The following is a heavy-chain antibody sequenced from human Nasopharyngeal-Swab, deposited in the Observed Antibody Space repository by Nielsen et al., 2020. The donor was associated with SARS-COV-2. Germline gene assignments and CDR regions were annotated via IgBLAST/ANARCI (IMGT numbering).Heavy chain of an antibody. V-gene: IGHV3-13*01. CDR2: IGTAGDT. D-gene: IGHD3-22*01. CDR3: ARVSAYYDSSGHYDAFDI. CDR1: GFTFSSYD. J-gene: IGHJ3*02. Sequence: GGFLRLSCAASGFTFSSYDMHWVRQATGKGLEWVSAIGTAGDTYYPGSVKGRFTISRENAKNFLYLQMNSLRAEDTAVYYCARVSAYYDSSGHYDAFDIWGQGTMVTVSS.